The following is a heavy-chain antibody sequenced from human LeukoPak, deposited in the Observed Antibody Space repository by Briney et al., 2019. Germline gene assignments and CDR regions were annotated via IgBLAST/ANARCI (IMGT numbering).Heavy chain of an antibody. CDR2: INPNSGDT. J-gene: IGHJ3*02. Sequence: GASVKVSCKASGYTFTGYYLHWVRQAPGQGLECMGWINPNSGDTSYAQKFQGRVTVTGDTSITTAYMELSRLRSDDTAVYYCATLGADTFDIWGQGTMVTVSS. CDR3: ATLGADTFDI. CDR1: GYTFTGYY. V-gene: IGHV1-2*02. D-gene: IGHD3-16*01.